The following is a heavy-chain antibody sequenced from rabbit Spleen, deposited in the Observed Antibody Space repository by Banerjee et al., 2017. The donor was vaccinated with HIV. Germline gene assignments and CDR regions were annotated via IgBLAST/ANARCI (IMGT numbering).Heavy chain of an antibody. V-gene: IGHV1S40*01. Sequence: QSLVESGGGLVKTGASLPLTCIASGGSFSGDSYMCCFRQDPGKGLEWVVCIDAGDSGFTYFANWAKGRFTISKTSSTTVTLQMTSLTAADTATYFCARDTGSSFSSYGMDLWGPGTLVTVS. D-gene: IGHD8-1*01. CDR2: IDAGDSGFT. CDR1: GGSFSGDSY. J-gene: IGHJ6*01. CDR3: ARDTGSSFSSYGMDL.